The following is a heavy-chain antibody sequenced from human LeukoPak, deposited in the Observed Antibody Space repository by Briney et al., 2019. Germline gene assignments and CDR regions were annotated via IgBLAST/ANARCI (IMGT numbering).Heavy chain of an antibody. CDR3: ARDPLSVDTAMDPYNWFDP. CDR2: IYTSGST. CDR1: VGSISSYY. V-gene: IGHV4-4*07. J-gene: IGHJ5*02. D-gene: IGHD5-18*01. Sequence: SETLSLTCTVSVGSISSYYWSWIRQPAGKGLEWIGRIYTSGSTNYNPSLKSRVTMSVDTSKNQFSLKLSSVTAADTAVYYCARDPLSVDTAMDPYNWFDPCGQGALVTVSS.